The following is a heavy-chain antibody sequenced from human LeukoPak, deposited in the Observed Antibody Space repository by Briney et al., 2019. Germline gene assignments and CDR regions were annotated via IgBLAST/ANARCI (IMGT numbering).Heavy chain of an antibody. V-gene: IGHV4-34*01. Sequence: SETLSLTCAVYGGSFSGYYWSWIRQPPGKGLEWIGEINHSGSTNYNPSLKSRVTIPVDTSKNQFSLKLSSVTAADTAVYYCARVGSIGEEWPTAWYFDYWGQGTLVTVSS. J-gene: IGHJ4*02. CDR2: INHSGST. CDR1: GGSFSGYY. D-gene: IGHD3-3*01. CDR3: ARVGSIGEEWPTAWYFDY.